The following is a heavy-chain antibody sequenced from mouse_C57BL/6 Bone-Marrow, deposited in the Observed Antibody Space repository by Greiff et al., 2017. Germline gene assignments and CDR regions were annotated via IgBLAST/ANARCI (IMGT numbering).Heavy chain of an antibody. CDR1: GYTFTSYW. J-gene: IGHJ4*01. V-gene: IGHV1-69*01. D-gene: IGHD1-1*01. Sequence: VKLQQPGAELVMPGASVKLSCKASGYTFTSYWMHWVKQRPGPGLAWIGELDPSDSSTNYNQKFKGKSTLTVDKSSSTAYMQLSSLTSEDSAVYYCARYYGSSWDDAMDDWGQGTSVTVSS. CDR3: ARYYGSSWDDAMDD. CDR2: LDPSDSST.